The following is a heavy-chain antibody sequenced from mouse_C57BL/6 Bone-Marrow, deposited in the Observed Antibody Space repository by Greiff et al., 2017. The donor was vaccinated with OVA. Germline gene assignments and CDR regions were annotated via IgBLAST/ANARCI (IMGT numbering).Heavy chain of an antibody. CDR3: ARDNDGYSYAMDY. CDR2: SRNKANDYTT. V-gene: IGHV7-1*01. D-gene: IGHD2-3*01. CDR1: GFTFSDFY. J-gene: IGHJ4*01. Sequence: EVQVVESGGGLVQSGRSLRLSCATSGFTFSDFYMEWVRQAPGKGLEWIAASRNKANDYTTEYSASVKGRFIVSRDTSQSILYLQMNALRAEDTAIYYCARDNDGYSYAMDYWGQGTSVTVSS.